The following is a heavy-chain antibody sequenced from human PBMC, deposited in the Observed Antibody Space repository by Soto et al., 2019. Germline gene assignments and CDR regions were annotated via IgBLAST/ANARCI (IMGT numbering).Heavy chain of an antibody. J-gene: IGHJ4*02. CDR1: GFTFSSYW. CDR2: IKQDGSEK. V-gene: IGHV3-7*01. CDR3: ARDPPVFDY. Sequence: EVQLVESGGGLVQPGGSLRLSCAASGFTFSSYWMSWVRQAPGKGLEWVANIKQDGSEKYYVDSVKGRFTISRDNAKNSLYLQMNSRRPGDTAVYYCARDPPVFDYWGQGPLVTVSS. D-gene: IGHD4-17*01.